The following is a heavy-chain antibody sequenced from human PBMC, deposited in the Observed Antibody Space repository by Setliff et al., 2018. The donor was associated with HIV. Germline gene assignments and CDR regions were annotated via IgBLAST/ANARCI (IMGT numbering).Heavy chain of an antibody. CDR1: GYSLTSYS. D-gene: IGHD3-3*01. J-gene: IGHJ6*03. CDR2: INTNTGNP. CDR3: TRDHTPPPNYDFWSGQIDLRNIFYYMDV. V-gene: IGHV7-4-1*01. Sequence: ASVKVSCKASGYSLTSYSINWVRQAPGQGLEWMGYINTNTGNPTYAQGFTGRFVFSVDTPVSTAYLQIFSLKTEDTAVYYCTRDHTPPPNYDFWSGQIDLRNIFYYMDVWVTGSPVTVSS.